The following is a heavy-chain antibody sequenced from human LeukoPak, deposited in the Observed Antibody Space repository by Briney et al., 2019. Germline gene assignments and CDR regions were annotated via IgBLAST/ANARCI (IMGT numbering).Heavy chain of an antibody. Sequence: PSETLSLTCTVSGGSISSSSYCWGWIRQPPGKGLEWIGSIYYSGSTYYNPSLKSRVTISVDTSKNQFSLKLSSVTAADTAVYYCARETPSGAFDIWGQGTMVTVSS. CDR1: GGSISSSSYC. CDR3: ARETPSGAFDI. D-gene: IGHD6-6*01. CDR2: IYYSGST. J-gene: IGHJ3*02. V-gene: IGHV4-39*07.